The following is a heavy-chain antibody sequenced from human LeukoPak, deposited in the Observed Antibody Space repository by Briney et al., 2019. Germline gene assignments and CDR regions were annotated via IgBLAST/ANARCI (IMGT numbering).Heavy chain of an antibody. CDR3: VIAAAGIENY. CDR2: IIPIFGTA. J-gene: IGHJ4*02. V-gene: IGHV1-69*13. Sequence: GASVKVSCKASGGTFSSYAISWVRQAPGQGLEWMGGIIPIFGTANYAQKFQGRVTITADESTSTAYMELSSLRSEDTAVYYCVIAAAGIENYWGQGTLVTVSS. CDR1: GGTFSSYA. D-gene: IGHD6-13*01.